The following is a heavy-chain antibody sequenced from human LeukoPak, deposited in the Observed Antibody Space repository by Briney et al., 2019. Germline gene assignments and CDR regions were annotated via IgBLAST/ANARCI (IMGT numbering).Heavy chain of an antibody. CDR3: AKGYYYDSSGYYQHFDY. Sequence: GRSLRLSCAASGFTFSSYGMHWVRQAPGKGLEWVALISYDGSNKYYADSVKGRFTISRDNSKNTLYLQMNSLRAEDTAVYYCAKGYYYDSSGYYQHFDYWGQGTLVTVPS. CDR1: GFTFSSYG. V-gene: IGHV3-30*18. J-gene: IGHJ4*02. CDR2: ISYDGSNK. D-gene: IGHD3-22*01.